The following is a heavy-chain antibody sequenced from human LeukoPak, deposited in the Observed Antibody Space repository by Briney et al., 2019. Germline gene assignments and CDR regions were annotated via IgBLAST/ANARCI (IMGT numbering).Heavy chain of an antibody. CDR1: GFTFSSYW. CDR3: ARPYSSSWYNWFDP. V-gene: IGHV3-7*04. Sequence: PGGSLRLSCAASGFTFSSYWMSWVRQAPGKGLEWVASIKQDGSEKYYVDSVKGRFTISRDNAQDSLYLQMNSLRADDTAVYYCARPYSSSWYNWFDPWGQGTLVTVSS. J-gene: IGHJ5*02. CDR2: IKQDGSEK. D-gene: IGHD6-13*01.